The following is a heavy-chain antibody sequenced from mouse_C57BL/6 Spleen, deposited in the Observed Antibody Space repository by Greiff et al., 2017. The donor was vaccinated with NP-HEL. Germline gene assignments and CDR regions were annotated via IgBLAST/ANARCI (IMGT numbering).Heavy chain of an antibody. V-gene: IGHV1-64*01. CDR2: IHPNSGST. Sequence: QVQLQQPGAELVKPGASVKLSCKASGYTFTSYWMHWVKQRPGQGLEWIGMIHPNSGSTNYNEKFKSKATLTVDKSSSTANMQLSSLTSEDSAVYYCARSPAYYSNYGWAMDYWGQGTSVTVSS. CDR3: ARSPAYYSNYGWAMDY. D-gene: IGHD2-5*01. J-gene: IGHJ4*01. CDR1: GYTFTSYW.